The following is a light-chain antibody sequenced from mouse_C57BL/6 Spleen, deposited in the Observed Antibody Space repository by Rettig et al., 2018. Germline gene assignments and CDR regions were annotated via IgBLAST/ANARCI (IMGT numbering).Light chain of an antibody. V-gene: IGKV16-104*01. J-gene: IGKJ4*01. CDR1: KSISKY. CDR3: QQHNEYPFT. Sequence: PGEIITINCRASKSISKYLAWYQEKPGKTHKLLIYSGSTLQSGIPSRFSGSGSGTDFTLTISSLEPEDFAMYHCQQHNEYPFTFGSGTKLEIK. CDR2: SGS.